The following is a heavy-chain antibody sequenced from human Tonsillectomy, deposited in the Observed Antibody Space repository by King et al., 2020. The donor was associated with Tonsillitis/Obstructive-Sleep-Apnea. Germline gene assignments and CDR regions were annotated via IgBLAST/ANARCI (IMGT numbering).Heavy chain of an antibody. D-gene: IGHD3-9*01. CDR1: GGSISSYY. V-gene: IGHV4-59*08. CDR2: IYYSGST. Sequence: QLQESGPGLVKPSETLSLTCTVSGGSISSYYWSWIRQPPGKGLEWIGYIYYSGSTNYNPSLKSRVTISVDTSKNHFSLKLSSVTATDTAVYYCARVYYDILTGYPYYYYMDVWGKGTTVTVSS. CDR3: ARVYYDILTGYPYYYYMDV. J-gene: IGHJ6*03.